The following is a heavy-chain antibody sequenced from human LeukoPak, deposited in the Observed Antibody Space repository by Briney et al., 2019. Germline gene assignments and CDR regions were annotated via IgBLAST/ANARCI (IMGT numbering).Heavy chain of an antibody. CDR1: GYTFTSYY. V-gene: IGHV1-2*02. CDR3: ARVITTWRTKDFDY. D-gene: IGHD1-1*01. CDR2: INPNSGGT. Sequence: HEASVKVSCKASGYTFTSYYMHWVRQAPGQGLEWMGWINPNSGGTNYAQKFQGRVTMTRDTSISTAYMELSRLRSDDTAVYYCARVITTWRTKDFDYWGQGTLVTVSS. J-gene: IGHJ4*02.